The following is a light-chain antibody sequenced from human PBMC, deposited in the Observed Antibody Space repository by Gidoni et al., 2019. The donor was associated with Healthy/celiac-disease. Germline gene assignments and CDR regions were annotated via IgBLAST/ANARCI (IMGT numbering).Light chain of an antibody. J-gene: IGKJ2*01. CDR3: QQYGSSPRYT. CDR2: GAS. CDR1: QSVSSSY. Sequence: IVLTQSPATLSLSPGERATLPCRASQSVSSSYLAWYQQKPGQAPRLLIYGASSRATGSPDRFSGSGSGTDFTLTISRLEPEDFAVDYCQQYGSSPRYTFGQGTKLEIK. V-gene: IGKV3-20*01.